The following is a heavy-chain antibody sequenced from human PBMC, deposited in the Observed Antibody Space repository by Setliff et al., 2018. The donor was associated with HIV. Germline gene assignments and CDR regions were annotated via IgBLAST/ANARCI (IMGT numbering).Heavy chain of an antibody. CDR2: IIPFFHTT. Sequence: ASVKVSCKASGGSFSNYAITWVRQAPGQGLEWMGGIIPFFHTTTYAKKFQGRVTITADQSTSTAYMELGSLRSADTAVYFCATSLSRSLDDFDHWGQGTLVTVSS. V-gene: IGHV1-69*13. CDR3: ATSLSRSLDDFDH. J-gene: IGHJ4*02. CDR1: GGSFSNYA.